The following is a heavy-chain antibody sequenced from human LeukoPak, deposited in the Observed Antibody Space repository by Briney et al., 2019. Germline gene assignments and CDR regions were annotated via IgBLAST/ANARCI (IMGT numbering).Heavy chain of an antibody. Sequence: SETLSLTCTVSGGSISSYYWSWIRQPPGKGLEWIGYIYYSGSTNYNPFLKSRVTISVDTSKNQFPLKLSSVTAADTAVYYCARVESSWYIEKWGQGTLVTVSS. J-gene: IGHJ4*02. CDR3: ARVESSWYIEK. V-gene: IGHV4-59*01. CDR2: IYYSGST. D-gene: IGHD6-13*01. CDR1: GGSISSYY.